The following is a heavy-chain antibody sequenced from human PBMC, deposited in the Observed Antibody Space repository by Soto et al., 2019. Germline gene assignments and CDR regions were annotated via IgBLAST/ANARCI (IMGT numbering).Heavy chain of an antibody. D-gene: IGHD3-3*01. CDR3: ARVLFGRGNWFDP. CDR2: IYYSGST. J-gene: IGHJ5*02. CDR1: GDSISSYY. V-gene: IGHV4-59*01. Sequence: PSETLSLTCTVSGDSISSYYWSWIRQPPGKGLEWIGYIYYSGSTNYNPSLKSRVTISVDTSKNQFSLKLSSVTAADTAVYYCARVLFGRGNWFDPWGQGTLVTVS.